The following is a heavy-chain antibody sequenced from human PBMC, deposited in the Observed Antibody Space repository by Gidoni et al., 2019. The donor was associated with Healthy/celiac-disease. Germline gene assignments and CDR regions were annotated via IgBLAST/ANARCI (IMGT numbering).Heavy chain of an antibody. CDR3: ARVSRGIAYGMDV. D-gene: IGHD2-21*01. V-gene: IGHV3-48*03. CDR2: ISRSGSTI. Sequence: EVQLVESGGGLVQPGGSLRLSCAASGFTFSSYEMNWVRQAPGKGLEWVSYISRSGSTIYYADSVKGRFTISRDNAKNSLYLQMNSLRAEDTAVYYCARVSRGIAYGMDVWGQGTTVTVSS. CDR1: GFTFSSYE. J-gene: IGHJ6*02.